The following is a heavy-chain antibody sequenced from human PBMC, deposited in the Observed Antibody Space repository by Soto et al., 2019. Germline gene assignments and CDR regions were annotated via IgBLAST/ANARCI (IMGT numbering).Heavy chain of an antibody. V-gene: IGHV5-10-1*01. CDR1: GYSFTSYW. J-gene: IGHJ6*02. D-gene: IGHD4-4*01. Sequence: ESLNISCTGSGYSFTSYWISWVRQMPGKGLEWMGRIDPSDSYTNYSPSFQGHVTISADKSISTAYLQWSSLKASDTAMYYCARGTVTTDYYYGMDVWGQGTTVTVSS. CDR2: IDPSDSYT. CDR3: ARGTVTTDYYYGMDV.